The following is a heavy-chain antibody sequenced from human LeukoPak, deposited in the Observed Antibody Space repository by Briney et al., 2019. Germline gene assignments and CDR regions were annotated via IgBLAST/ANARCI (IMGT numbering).Heavy chain of an antibody. CDR1: GGTFSSYA. Sequence: SVTVSFKASGGTFSSYAISWVRQAPGQGREWMGGIIPIFGTANYAQKFQGRVTITTDESTSTAYMELSSLRSEDTAVYYCARSEIGDSYGYYFDYWGQGTLVTVSS. CDR2: IIPIFGTA. V-gene: IGHV1-69*05. CDR3: ARSEIGDSYGYYFDY. D-gene: IGHD3-16*01. J-gene: IGHJ4*02.